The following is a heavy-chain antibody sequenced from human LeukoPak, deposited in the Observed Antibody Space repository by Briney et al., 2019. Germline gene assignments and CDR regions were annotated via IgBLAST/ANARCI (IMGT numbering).Heavy chain of an antibody. Sequence: SETLSLTCTVSGGSISSYYWSWIRQPPGKGLEGIGYIYYSGSTNYNPSLKSRVTISVHTSKNQFSLKLSSVTAADTAVYYCARVGYYYDSRALDYWGQGTLVTVSS. CDR3: ARVGYYYDSRALDY. J-gene: IGHJ4*02. D-gene: IGHD3-22*01. CDR2: IYYSGST. CDR1: GGSISSYY. V-gene: IGHV4-59*01.